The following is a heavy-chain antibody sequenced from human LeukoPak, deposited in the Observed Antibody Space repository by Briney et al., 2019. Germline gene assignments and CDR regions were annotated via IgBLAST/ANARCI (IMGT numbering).Heavy chain of an antibody. V-gene: IGHV3-23*01. D-gene: IGHD3-3*01. Sequence: HLGGSLRLSCAASGFTFSSYSMSWVRQAPGKGLEWVSTISGSTDGPYYADSVKGRFTISRDNAKNSLYLQMNSLRAEDTAVYYCARVRSPAGTYYDFWSGRHDAFDIWGQGTMVTVSS. CDR1: GFTFSSYS. CDR3: ARVRSPAGTYYDFWSGRHDAFDI. J-gene: IGHJ3*02. CDR2: ISGSTDGP.